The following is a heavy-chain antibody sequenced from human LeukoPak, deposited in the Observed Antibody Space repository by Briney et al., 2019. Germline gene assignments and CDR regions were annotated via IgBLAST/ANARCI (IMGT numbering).Heavy chain of an antibody. CDR2: VNSDGSST. V-gene: IGHV3-74*01. J-gene: IGHJ4*02. D-gene: IGHD6-6*01. CDR3: AKPGSSSYLYYFDS. Sequence: GGSLRLSCAASGFTFSNYWMHWVRQAPGKGLVWVSRVNSDGSSTGYADSVKGRFTISRDSAKNTLYLQMNSLRAEDTAVYFCAKPGSSSYLYYFDSWGQGTLVTVPS. CDR1: GFTFSNYW.